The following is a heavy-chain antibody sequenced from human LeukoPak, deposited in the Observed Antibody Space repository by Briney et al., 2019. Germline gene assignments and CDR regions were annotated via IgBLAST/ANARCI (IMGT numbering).Heavy chain of an antibody. V-gene: IGHV1-2*06. Sequence: ASVKVSCKASVYTFTGYYMHGVRQAPGQGLDGMGRINPNSGGTNYAQKFHDRVTMTMDTSIRTAYMELRRLRSDDTAVYYCARGIAAGNDDYWGQGNLVTVSS. J-gene: IGHJ4*02. CDR1: VYTFTGYY. CDR2: INPNSGGT. CDR3: ARGIAAGNDDY. D-gene: IGHD6-25*01.